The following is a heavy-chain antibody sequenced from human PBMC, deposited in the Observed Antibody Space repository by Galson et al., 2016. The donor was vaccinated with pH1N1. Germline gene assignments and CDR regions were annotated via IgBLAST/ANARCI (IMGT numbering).Heavy chain of an antibody. J-gene: IGHJ4*02. CDR1: GFKFDGYA. CDR3: AKGTVSTGTSQIDS. D-gene: IGHD1-1*01. V-gene: IGHV3-43D*03. Sequence: SLRLSCAASGFKFDGYAMVWVRQPPGKGLQWLSLITCDGSGTYYSDYVRGRFTISRDNSKSSLFLQIDSLRPEDTALYFCAKGTVSTGTSQIDSWGQGTLVIVSS. CDR2: ITCDGSGT.